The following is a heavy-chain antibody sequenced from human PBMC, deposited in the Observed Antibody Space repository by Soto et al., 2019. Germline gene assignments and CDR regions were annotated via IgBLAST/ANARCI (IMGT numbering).Heavy chain of an antibody. J-gene: IGHJ4*02. V-gene: IGHV3-48*02. CDR2: ISTTSSTT. CDR1: GFTFSSYD. D-gene: IGHD3-3*02. CDR3: VRELSSIYTGDYFDY. Sequence: EVQLVESGGGVVQPGGSLRLSCEASGFTFSSYDMNWVRQAPGKGLEWVSYISTTSSTTYYADSVKGRFTVSRDNAKNSLFLQMSSLRDEDTAVYFCVRELSSIYTGDYFDYWGQGTLVTVSS.